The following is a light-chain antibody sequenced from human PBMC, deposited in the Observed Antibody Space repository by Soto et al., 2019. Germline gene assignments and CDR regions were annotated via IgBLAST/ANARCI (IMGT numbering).Light chain of an antibody. CDR3: QTWGTGMV. Sequence: QPVLTQSPSASASLGASVKFTCTLSSGHSSYAIAWHQQQPEKGPRYLMKVNSDGSHSKGDGIPNRFSGSSSGAERYLTISSLQSEDEADYYCQTWGTGMVFGGGTKLTVL. CDR2: VNSDGSH. V-gene: IGLV4-69*01. J-gene: IGLJ2*01. CDR1: SGHSSYA.